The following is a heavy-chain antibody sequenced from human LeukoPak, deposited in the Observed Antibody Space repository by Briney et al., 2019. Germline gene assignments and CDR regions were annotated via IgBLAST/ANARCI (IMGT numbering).Heavy chain of an antibody. J-gene: IGHJ6*03. CDR2: ITGGGT. V-gene: IGHV3-23*01. D-gene: IGHD1-26*01. CDR3: AKDLSGRSYSYYYMDV. Sequence: GGSLRLSCAASGFTFSTYAMSWVRQAPGKGLEWVSTITGGGTYYADSVRGRFTISRDNSKNTPFLQMNSLRADDTAVYSCAKDLSGRSYSYYYMDVWGRGTTVTVSS. CDR1: GFTFSTYA.